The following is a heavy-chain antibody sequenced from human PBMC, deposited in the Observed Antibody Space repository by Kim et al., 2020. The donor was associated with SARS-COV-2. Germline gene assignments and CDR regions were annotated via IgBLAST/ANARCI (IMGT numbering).Heavy chain of an antibody. CDR2: IYYRGST. CDR3: ARGFDP. J-gene: IGHJ5*02. V-gene: IGHV4-59*09. Sequence: IYYRGSTNDSPSRKSRVTISVDTSKNQFSMRRSSVTAGDTAVYYWARGFDPWGQGTLVTVSS.